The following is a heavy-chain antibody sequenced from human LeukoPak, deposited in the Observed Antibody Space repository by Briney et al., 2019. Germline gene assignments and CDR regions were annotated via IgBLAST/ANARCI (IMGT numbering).Heavy chain of an antibody. V-gene: IGHV1-2*02. CDR3: ARNGIGSDIVVVPDH. D-gene: IGHD2-2*01. CDR2: INPNSGGT. Sequence: ASVKVSCKASGYTFTGYYTHWVRQAPGQGLEWMGWINPNSGGTNYAQKFQGRVTMTRDTSISTAYMELSRLRSDDTAVYYCARNGIGSDIVVVPDHWGQGTLVTVSS. J-gene: IGHJ4*02. CDR1: GYTFTGYY.